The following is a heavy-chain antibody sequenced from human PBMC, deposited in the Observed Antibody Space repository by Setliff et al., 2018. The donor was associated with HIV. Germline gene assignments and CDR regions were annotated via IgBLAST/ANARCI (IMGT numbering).Heavy chain of an antibody. CDR2: MNPNSGNS. Sequence: ASVKVSCKASGYTFTSFDINWVRQATGQGLEWMGWMNPNSGNSGFAQKFQGRVTMTRNSYIRTAYMELSSLRSEDTAVYYCASLSSALTFQYFDYWGQGTLVTVSS. V-gene: IGHV1-8*01. D-gene: IGHD3-22*01. J-gene: IGHJ4*02. CDR3: ASLSSALTFQYFDY. CDR1: GYTFTSFD.